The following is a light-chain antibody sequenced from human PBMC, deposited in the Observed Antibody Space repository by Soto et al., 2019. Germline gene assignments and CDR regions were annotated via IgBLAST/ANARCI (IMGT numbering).Light chain of an antibody. V-gene: IGLV2-14*01. J-gene: IGLJ1*01. Sequence: QPALGQPASVSSSPGHSITISCTGTSSDVGGYNFVSWYQQHPGRAPKLLIYEVSRRPSGVSNRFSGSKSGDTASLTISGLQAEDEADYYCYSYRGYYTRVFGTGTKVTVL. CDR1: SSDVGGYNF. CDR2: EVS. CDR3: YSYRGYYTRV.